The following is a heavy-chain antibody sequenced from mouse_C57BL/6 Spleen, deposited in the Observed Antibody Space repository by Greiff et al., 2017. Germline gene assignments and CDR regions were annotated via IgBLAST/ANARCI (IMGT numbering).Heavy chain of an antibody. CDR3: ARKGSNDAMDY. Sequence: VMLVESGPGLVQPSQSLSITCTVSGFSLTSYGVHWVRQSPGKGLEWLGVIWSGGSTDYNAAFISRLSISKDNSKIQVFFKMNSLQAEDTAIYYCARKGSNDAMDYWGQGTSVTVSS. CDR1: GFSLTSYG. D-gene: IGHD2-5*01. V-gene: IGHV2-2*01. J-gene: IGHJ4*01. CDR2: IWSGGST.